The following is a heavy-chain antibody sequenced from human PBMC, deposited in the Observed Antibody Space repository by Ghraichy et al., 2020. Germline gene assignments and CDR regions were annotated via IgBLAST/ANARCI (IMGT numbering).Heavy chain of an antibody. CDR2: ISSSGSTI. D-gene: IGHD6-13*01. J-gene: IGHJ5*02. CDR1: GFTFSDYY. V-gene: IGHV3-11*04. Sequence: LSLTCAASGFTFSDYYMSWIRQAPGKGLEWVSYISSSGSTIYYADSVRGRFTISRDNAKNSLYLQMNSLRAEDTAVYYCARENRAAGWFDPWGQGTLVTVSS. CDR3: ARENRAAGWFDP.